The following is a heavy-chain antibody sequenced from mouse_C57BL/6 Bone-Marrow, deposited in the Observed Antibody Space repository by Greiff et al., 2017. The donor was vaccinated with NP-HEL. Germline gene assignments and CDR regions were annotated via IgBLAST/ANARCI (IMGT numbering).Heavy chain of an antibody. J-gene: IGHJ3*01. CDR1: GYTFTSYW. D-gene: IGHD1-1*01. V-gene: IGHV1-69*01. CDR2: IDPSDSYT. CDR3: ARGYYGSWFAY. Sequence: VQLQQPGAELVMPGASVKLSCKASGYTFTSYWMHWVKQRPGHGLEWIGEIDPSDSYTNYNQKFKGKSTLTVDKSSSTAYMHLSSLTSEDSAVYYCARGYYGSWFAYWGQGTLVTVSA.